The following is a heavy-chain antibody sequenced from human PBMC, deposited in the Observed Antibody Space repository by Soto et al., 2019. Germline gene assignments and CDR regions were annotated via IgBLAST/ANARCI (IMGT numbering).Heavy chain of an antibody. Sequence: GGSLRLSCAASGFTFSNAWMSWVRQAPGKGLEWVGRIKSKTDGGTTDYAAPVKGRFTISRDDSKNTLYLQMNSLKTEDTAVYYCTTDPHIVVDEDCSGGSCNFDYWGQGTLVTVSS. CDR3: TTDPHIVVDEDCSGGSCNFDY. CDR1: GFTFSNAW. J-gene: IGHJ4*02. V-gene: IGHV3-15*01. D-gene: IGHD2-15*01. CDR2: IKSKTDGGTT.